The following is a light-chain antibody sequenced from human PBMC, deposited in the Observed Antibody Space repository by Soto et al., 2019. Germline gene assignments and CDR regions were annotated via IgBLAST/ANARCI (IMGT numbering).Light chain of an antibody. Sequence: ETVLTQSPGTLSLSPGERATLSCRASQSVSSIYLAWYQQKPGQAPRLLIYDASSRATGIPDRFSGSGSGTDFTLTISSLEPEDFAVYYCQQRSDWITFGQGTRLEIK. V-gene: IGKV3D-20*02. CDR1: QSVSSIY. CDR3: QQRSDWIT. CDR2: DAS. J-gene: IGKJ5*01.